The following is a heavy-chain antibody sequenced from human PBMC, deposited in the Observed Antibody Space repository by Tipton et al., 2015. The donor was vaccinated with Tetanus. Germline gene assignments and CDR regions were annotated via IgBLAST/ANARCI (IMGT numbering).Heavy chain of an antibody. CDR3: ARDPSVSSSGLGPHDAFDI. D-gene: IGHD6-19*01. CDR2: INPRGGST. J-gene: IGHJ3*02. Sequence: QVQLVQSGAEVKKPGASVKVSCKASGYTFTSYYMHWVRQGPGQGLEWMGIINPRGGSTSYAQKLQGRVTMTRDTSTSTVYMGLSSLRSEDTAVYYCARDPSVSSSGLGPHDAFDIWGQGTMVTVSS. V-gene: IGHV1-46*01. CDR1: GYTFTSYY.